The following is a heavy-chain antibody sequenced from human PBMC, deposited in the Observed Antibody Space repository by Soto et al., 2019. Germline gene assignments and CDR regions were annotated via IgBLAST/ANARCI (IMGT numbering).Heavy chain of an antibody. V-gene: IGHV3-23*01. CDR3: ASTVTSRLIYFQH. Sequence: EVRLLESGGGLVQPGGSLRLSCAASGFTFSSYAMSWVRQAPGKGLEWVSAISGSGGSTYYADSVKGRFTISRDNSKNTLYLQMNSLRAEDTAVYYCASTVTSRLIYFQHWGQGTLVTVSS. J-gene: IGHJ1*01. D-gene: IGHD4-17*01. CDR2: ISGSGGST. CDR1: GFTFSSYA.